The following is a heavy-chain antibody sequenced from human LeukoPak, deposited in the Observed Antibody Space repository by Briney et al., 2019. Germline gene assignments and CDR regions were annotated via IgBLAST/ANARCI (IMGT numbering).Heavy chain of an antibody. CDR1: GYTFTSYD. J-gene: IGHJ6*03. Sequence: ASVKVSCKASGYTFTSYDINWVRQATGQGLEWMGWMNPNSGNTGYAQKFQGRVTMTRNTSISTAYMELSSLRSEDTAVYYCARGKLWFGESIYYYYYMDVWGKGTTVTISS. V-gene: IGHV1-8*01. CDR2: MNPNSGNT. D-gene: IGHD3-10*01. CDR3: ARGKLWFGESIYYYYYMDV.